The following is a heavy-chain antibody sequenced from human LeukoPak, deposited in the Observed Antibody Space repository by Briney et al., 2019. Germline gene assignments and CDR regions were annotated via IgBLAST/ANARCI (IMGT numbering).Heavy chain of an antibody. Sequence: GGSLRLSCVASGFTFASYAMKWVRQAPGKGLELVSGISASGASSHYAGSVKGRFSISRDNSKNTVYLRMNNLGADDTATYYCVKDAQTAVTSPEFWGQGTLVTVSS. D-gene: IGHD4-17*01. J-gene: IGHJ4*02. CDR3: VKDAQTAVTSPEF. CDR1: GFTFASYA. CDR2: ISASGASS. V-gene: IGHV3-23*01.